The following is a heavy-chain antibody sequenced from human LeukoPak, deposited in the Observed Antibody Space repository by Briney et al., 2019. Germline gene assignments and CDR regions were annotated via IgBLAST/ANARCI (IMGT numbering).Heavy chain of an antibody. Sequence: GSLRLSCAASGFTFSSYAMHWVRQAPGKGLEWVAVISYDGSNKYYADSVKGRFTISRDNAKNSLYLQMNSLRAEDTAVYYCSTLRYGGGYGSIYWGQGTLVTVSS. CDR2: ISYDGSNK. J-gene: IGHJ4*02. V-gene: IGHV3-30-3*01. D-gene: IGHD1-26*01. CDR1: GFTFSSYA. CDR3: STLRYGGGYGSIY.